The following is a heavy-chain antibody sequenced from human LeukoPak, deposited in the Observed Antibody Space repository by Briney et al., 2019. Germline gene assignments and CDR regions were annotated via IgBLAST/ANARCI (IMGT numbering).Heavy chain of an antibody. CDR3: AKDHYYDLLTGYYLY. CDR1: GFTFSSYA. J-gene: IGHJ4*02. D-gene: IGHD3-9*01. CDR2: ISYDGSNK. V-gene: IGHV3-30-3*01. Sequence: GRSLRLSCEASGFTFSSYAMHWVRQAPGKGLEWVAVISYDGSNKYYADSVKGRFTISRDSSKNTLYLQMNSLRAEDTAVYYCAKDHYYDLLTGYYLYRGQGTLVTVSS.